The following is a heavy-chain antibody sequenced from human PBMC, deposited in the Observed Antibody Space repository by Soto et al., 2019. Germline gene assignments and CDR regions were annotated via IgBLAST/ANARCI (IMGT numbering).Heavy chain of an antibody. CDR1: GFTFSSYW. CDR2: INSDGSST. Sequence: PGGSLRLSCAASGFTFSSYWMHWVRQAPGKGLVWVSRINSDGSSTSYADSVKGRFTISRDNAKNTLYLQMNSLRAEDTAVYYCARTPYYYDSSGPIREAENYGIDVWGQGTTVTVSS. CDR3: ARTPYYYDSSGPIREAENYGIDV. D-gene: IGHD3-22*01. V-gene: IGHV3-74*01. J-gene: IGHJ6*02.